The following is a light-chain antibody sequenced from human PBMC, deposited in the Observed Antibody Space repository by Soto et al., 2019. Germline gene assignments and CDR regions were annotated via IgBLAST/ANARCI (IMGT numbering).Light chain of an antibody. CDR3: QQYNDWPPIT. CDR1: QSVTRS. Sequence: EIVMTQSPATLSVPPGERATLSCRASQSVTRSLAWFQQKPGQPPRLLIFGASTRATGIPARFSGSGSGTEFTLTINSLQSEDSVVYYCQQYNDWPPITFGQGTRLEIK. CDR2: GAS. V-gene: IGKV3-15*01. J-gene: IGKJ5*01.